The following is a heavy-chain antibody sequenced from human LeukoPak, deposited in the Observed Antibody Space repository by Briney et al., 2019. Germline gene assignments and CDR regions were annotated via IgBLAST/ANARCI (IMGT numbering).Heavy chain of an antibody. V-gene: IGHV5-51*01. CDR1: GYSFSSYW. J-gene: IGHJ4*02. Sequence: RGESLKISCKASGYSFSSYWIGWVRQMPGKGLKLMGITYPGDSGTRYSPSFQGQVTISADKSINTAYVQWSSLKAPDTAIYYCARLQWELPVYWGQGTLVTVSS. D-gene: IGHD1-26*01. CDR3: ARLQWELPVY. CDR2: TYPGDSGT.